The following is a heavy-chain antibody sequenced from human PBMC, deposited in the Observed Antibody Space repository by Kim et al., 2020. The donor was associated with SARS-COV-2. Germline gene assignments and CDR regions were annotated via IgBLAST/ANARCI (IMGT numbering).Heavy chain of an antibody. Sequence: ASVKVSCKASGYTFTSYDINWVRQATGQGLEWMGWMNPNSGNTGYAQKFQGRVTMTRNTSISTAYMELSSLRSEDTAVYYCARWYCSGGSCYSSYFQHWGQGTLVTVSS. CDR3: ARWYCSGGSCYSSYFQH. V-gene: IGHV1-8*01. D-gene: IGHD2-15*01. CDR2: MNPNSGNT. CDR1: GYTFTSYD. J-gene: IGHJ1*01.